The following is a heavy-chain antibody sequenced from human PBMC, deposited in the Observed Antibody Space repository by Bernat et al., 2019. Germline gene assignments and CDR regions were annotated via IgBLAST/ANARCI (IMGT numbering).Heavy chain of an antibody. CDR2: LSGSGRGK. J-gene: IGHJ4*02. Sequence: EVQLLESGGGLVQPGGSLRLSCAASGFTFSDYAMSWVRQAPGKGLEWISGLSGSGRGKYYAESVKGRFNISRDNSKNTLYLQMNSLRAEDTAVYYCAKDLLTETTGAFFESWGQGALVAVS. D-gene: IGHD4/OR15-4a*01. CDR1: GFTFSDYA. V-gene: IGHV3-23*01. CDR3: AKDLLTETTGAFFES.